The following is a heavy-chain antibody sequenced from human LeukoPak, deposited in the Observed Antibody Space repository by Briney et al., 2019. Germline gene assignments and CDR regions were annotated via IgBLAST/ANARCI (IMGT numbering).Heavy chain of an antibody. D-gene: IGHD4-23*01. CDR2: IYYSGST. CDR3: ARENYGGNDPYAFDI. Sequence: SETLSLTCTVSGGSISSGSYYWSWIRQPAGKGLEWIGYIYYSGSTNYNPSLKSRVTISVDTSKNQFSLKLSSVTAADTAVYYCARENYGGNDPYAFDIWGQGTMVTVSS. J-gene: IGHJ3*02. CDR1: GGSISSGSYY. V-gene: IGHV4-61*10.